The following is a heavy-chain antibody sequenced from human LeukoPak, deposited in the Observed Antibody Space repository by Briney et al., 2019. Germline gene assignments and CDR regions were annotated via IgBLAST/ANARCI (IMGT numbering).Heavy chain of an antibody. Sequence: GGSLRLSCAASGFTFRSYEMNWVRQAPGKGLEWITYIRSSGSTIYYADSVKGRFTISRDNAKNSLSLQMNSLRAEDTAVYYCARDIVATNNWFDPWGQGTLVTVSS. V-gene: IGHV3-48*03. CDR1: GFTFRSYE. CDR2: IRSSGSTI. D-gene: IGHD3-16*02. J-gene: IGHJ5*02. CDR3: ARDIVATNNWFDP.